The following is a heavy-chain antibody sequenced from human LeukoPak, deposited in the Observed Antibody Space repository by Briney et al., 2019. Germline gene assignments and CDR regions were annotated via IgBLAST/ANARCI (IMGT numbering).Heavy chain of an antibody. CDR2: ISYDRSNK. CDR3: ARSGKIYFDWLLDY. V-gene: IGHV3-30*04. CDR1: GFTFSSYA. Sequence: RGSLRLSCAASGFTFSSYAMHWVRQAPGKGLEWVAVISYDRSNKYYADSVKGRFTISRDNSKNTLYLQMNSLRAEDTAVYYCARSGKIYFDWLLDYWGQGTLVTVSS. D-gene: IGHD3-9*01. J-gene: IGHJ4*02.